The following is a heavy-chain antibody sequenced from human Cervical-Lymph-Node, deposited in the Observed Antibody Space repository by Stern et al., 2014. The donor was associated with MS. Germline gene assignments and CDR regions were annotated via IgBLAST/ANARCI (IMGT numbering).Heavy chain of an antibody. J-gene: IGHJ4*02. D-gene: IGHD5-18*01. CDR2: ISQDGDKR. CDR1: GFTFRNYA. Sequence: QMQLVQSGGGVVQPGRSLRLSCAASGFTFRNYAIHWVRQAPDKGLDWVAVISQDGDKRFYADSVKGRFTISRDNSKNTLYLEMNSLRPEDTAVYFCARDSTAMVDYWGQGTLVTVSS. CDR3: ARDSTAMVDY. V-gene: IGHV3-30*04.